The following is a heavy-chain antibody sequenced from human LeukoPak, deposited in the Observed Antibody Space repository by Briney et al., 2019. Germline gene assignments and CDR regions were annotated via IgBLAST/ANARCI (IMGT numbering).Heavy chain of an antibody. D-gene: IGHD6-13*01. Sequence: ASVKVSRKASGYTFTSYDINWVRQATGQGLEWMGWMNPNSGNTGYAQKFQGRVTMTRNTSISTAYMELSSLRSEDTAVYYCARSDSSSWRDAFDIWGQGTMVTVSS. CDR2: MNPNSGNT. CDR1: GYTFTSYD. J-gene: IGHJ3*02. V-gene: IGHV1-8*01. CDR3: ARSDSSSWRDAFDI.